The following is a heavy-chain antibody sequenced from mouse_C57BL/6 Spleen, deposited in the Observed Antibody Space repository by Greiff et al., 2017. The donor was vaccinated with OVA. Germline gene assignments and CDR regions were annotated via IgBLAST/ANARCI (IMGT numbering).Heavy chain of an antibody. D-gene: IGHD2-3*01. CDR3: ARSIYDGYYAYAMDY. V-gene: IGHV1-72*01. J-gene: IGHJ4*01. Sequence: QQSCKASGYTFTSYWMHWVKQRPGRGLEWIGRIDPNSGGTKYNEKFKSKATLTVDKPSSTAYMQLSSLTSEDSAVYYCARSIYDGYYAYAMDYWGQGTSVTVSS. CDR1: GYTFTSYW. CDR2: IDPNSGGT.